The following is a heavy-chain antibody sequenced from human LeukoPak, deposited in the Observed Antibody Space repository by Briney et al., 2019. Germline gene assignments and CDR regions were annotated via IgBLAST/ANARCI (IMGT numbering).Heavy chain of an antibody. CDR2: ISYDGSNK. V-gene: IGHV3-30-3*01. D-gene: IGHD1-26*01. Sequence: GGSLRLFCAASGFTFSSYAMHWVRQAPGKGLEWVAVISYDGSNKYYADSVKGRFTISRDNSKNTLYLQMNSLRAEDTAVYYCARSSGSYRQYYFDYWGQGTLVTVSS. J-gene: IGHJ4*02. CDR3: ARSSGSYRQYYFDY. CDR1: GFTFSSYA.